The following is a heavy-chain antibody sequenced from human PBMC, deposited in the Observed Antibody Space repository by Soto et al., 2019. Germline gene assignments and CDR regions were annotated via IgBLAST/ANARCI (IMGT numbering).Heavy chain of an antibody. CDR1: GGSISSDGYS. Sequence: QLQLQESGSGLVKPSQTLSLTCAVSGGSISSDGYSWSWIREPPGKGLEWIGYIYHSGSTYYNPSLKSRVTISVDWSKNQFSLKLSSVTAADTAVYYCARGQVVAAHHWGQGTLVTVSS. V-gene: IGHV4-30-2*01. CDR2: IYHSGST. J-gene: IGHJ4*02. CDR3: ARGQVVAAHH. D-gene: IGHD2-15*01.